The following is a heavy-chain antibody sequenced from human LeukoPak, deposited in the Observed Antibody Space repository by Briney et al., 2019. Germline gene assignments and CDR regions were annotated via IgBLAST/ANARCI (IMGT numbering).Heavy chain of an antibody. CDR1: GFTFSSYS. CDR2: ISGSSSYI. Sequence: PGGSLRLSCAASGFTFSSYSLNWVRQAPGKGLEWVSSISGSSSYIYYADSVKGRFTISRDDAKTSLYLQMNSLRADDAAVYYCARGQTNDCSGGSCYMGGDYWGQGTLVTVSS. CDR3: ARGQTNDCSGGSCYMGGDY. V-gene: IGHV3-21*01. J-gene: IGHJ4*02. D-gene: IGHD2-15*01.